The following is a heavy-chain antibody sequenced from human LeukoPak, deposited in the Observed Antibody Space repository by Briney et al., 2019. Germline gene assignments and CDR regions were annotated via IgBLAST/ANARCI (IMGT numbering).Heavy chain of an antibody. CDR2: INHSGST. D-gene: IGHD1-26*01. CDR1: GGSFSGYY. CDR3: ASYSGSQGDAFDI. J-gene: IGHJ3*02. Sequence: SETLSLTCAVYGGSFSGYYWSWIRQPPGKGLEWIGEINHSGSTNYNPSLKSRVTISVDTSKNQFSLKLSSVTAADTAVYYCASYSGSQGDAFDIWGQGTMVTVSS. V-gene: IGHV4-34*01.